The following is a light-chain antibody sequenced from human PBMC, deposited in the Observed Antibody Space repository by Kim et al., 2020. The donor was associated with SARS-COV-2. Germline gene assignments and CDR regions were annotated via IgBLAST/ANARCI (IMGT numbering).Light chain of an antibody. V-gene: IGLV3-21*04. Sequence: SYELTQPPSVSVAPGKTARITCGGNNIGSKSVHWYQQKPGQAPVLVIYYDSDRPSGIPERFSGSNSGNTVTLTISRVEAGDEADYYCQVWDSSSDSWVFG. J-gene: IGLJ3*02. CDR3: QVWDSSSDSWV. CDR1: NIGSKS. CDR2: YDS.